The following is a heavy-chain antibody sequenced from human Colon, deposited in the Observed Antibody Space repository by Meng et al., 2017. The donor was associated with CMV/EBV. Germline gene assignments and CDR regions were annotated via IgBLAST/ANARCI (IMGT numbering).Heavy chain of an antibody. CDR1: GFTFSSYA. D-gene: IGHD6-13*01. J-gene: IGHJ4*02. Sequence: GESLKISCAASGFTFSSYAMDWVRLAPGKGLEWVSAISASSATTYYSGSVKGRFTISRDNSKNTVYLFMHSLRAEDTALYYCAKDRLAAAYRGYFDSWGQGMLVTVSS. V-gene: IGHV3-23*01. CDR2: ISASSATT. CDR3: AKDRLAAAYRGYFDS.